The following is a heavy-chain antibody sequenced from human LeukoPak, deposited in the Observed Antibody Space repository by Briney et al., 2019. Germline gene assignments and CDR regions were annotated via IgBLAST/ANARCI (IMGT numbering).Heavy chain of an antibody. D-gene: IGHD2/OR15-2a*01. CDR3: ARDRSMSGWYIDL. CDR2: IWYDGSNK. CDR1: GFTFSSYG. V-gene: IGHV3-33*01. J-gene: IGHJ2*01. Sequence: GRSLRLSCAASGFTFSSYGMHWVRQAPGKGLKWVAVIWYDGSNKYYPDSVQGRFTISRDNSKNTLYLQVNSLRAEDTAVYYCARDRSMSGWYIDLWGRGTLVTVSS.